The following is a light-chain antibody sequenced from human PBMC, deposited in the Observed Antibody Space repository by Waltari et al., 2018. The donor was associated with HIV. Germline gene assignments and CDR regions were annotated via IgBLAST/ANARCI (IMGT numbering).Light chain of an antibody. CDR1: SRDVGGYNY. Sequence: QSALTQPASVSGSPGQSITISCTGTSRDVGGYNYVSWYQQHPGKAPKLMIYDVSNRPSGVSNRFSGSKSGNTASLTISGLQAEDEADYCCSSYTSSSPYAFGTGTKVTVL. J-gene: IGLJ1*01. CDR3: SSYTSSSPYA. V-gene: IGLV2-14*03. CDR2: DVS.